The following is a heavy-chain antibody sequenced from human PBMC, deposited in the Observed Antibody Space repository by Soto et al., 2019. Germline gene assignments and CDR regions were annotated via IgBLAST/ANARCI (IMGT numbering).Heavy chain of an antibody. CDR1: GGTFSSYA. CDR2: IIPIFGTA. J-gene: IGHJ2*01. CDR3: ARDPSRPSSGWYHTNYWYFDL. V-gene: IGHV1-69*13. Sequence: ASVKVSCKASGGTFSSYAISWVRQAPGQGLEWMGGIIPIFGTANYAQKFQGRVTITADESTSTAYMELSSLRSEDTAVYYCARDPSRPSSGWYHTNYWYFDLWGRGTLVTVSS. D-gene: IGHD6-19*01.